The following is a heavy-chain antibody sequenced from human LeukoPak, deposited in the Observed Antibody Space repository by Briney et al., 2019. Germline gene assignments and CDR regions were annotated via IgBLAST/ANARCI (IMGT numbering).Heavy chain of an antibody. Sequence: GASVKVSCKASGYTFTSYYMHWVRQAPGQGLEWMGWINPNSGGTNYAQKFQGRVTMTRDTSISTAYMELSRLRSDDTAVYYCARAQEDYYDSSGYEYWGQGTLVTVSS. CDR1: GYTFTSYY. CDR2: INPNSGGT. D-gene: IGHD3-22*01. J-gene: IGHJ4*02. CDR3: ARAQEDYYDSSGYEY. V-gene: IGHV1-2*02.